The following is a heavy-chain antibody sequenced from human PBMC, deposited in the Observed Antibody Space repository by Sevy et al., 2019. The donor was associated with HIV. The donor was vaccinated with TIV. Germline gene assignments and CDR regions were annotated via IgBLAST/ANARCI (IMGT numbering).Heavy chain of an antibody. J-gene: IGHJ5*02. CDR2: ISSSSSTI. V-gene: IGHV3-48*01. CDR1: GFTFSSYS. Sequence: GGSLRVSCAASGFTFSSYSMNWVRQAPGKGLEWVSYISSSSSTIYYADSVKGRFTISRDNAKNSLYLQMNSLRAEDTAVYYCARGYYDFWSGPPATKAYNWFDPGGQGTLVTVSS. D-gene: IGHD3-3*01. CDR3: ARGYYDFWSGPPATKAYNWFDP.